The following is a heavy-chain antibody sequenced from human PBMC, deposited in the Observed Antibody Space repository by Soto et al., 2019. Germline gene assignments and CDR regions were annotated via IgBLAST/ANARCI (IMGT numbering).Heavy chain of an antibody. D-gene: IGHD2-21*02. CDR2: ISSSSSYI. CDR3: ARLRYCGGDCYDSWFAP. V-gene: IGHV3-21*01. J-gene: IGHJ5*02. CDR1: AFTFSSYS. Sequence: GGSLRLSCAASAFTFSSYSLNWVHQAPGKALEWVSSISSSSSYIYYADSVKGRFTISRDNAKNSLYLQMNSLRAEETAVYYCARLRYCGGDCYDSWFAPWGQGTPVTVS.